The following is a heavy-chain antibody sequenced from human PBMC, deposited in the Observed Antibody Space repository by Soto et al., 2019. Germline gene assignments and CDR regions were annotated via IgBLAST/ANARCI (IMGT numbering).Heavy chain of an antibody. J-gene: IGHJ1*01. CDR2: IKQDGSEK. D-gene: IGHD3-3*01. Sequence: RRRVSKKQGKGLEWVANIKQDGSEKYYVDSVKGRFTISRDNAKNSLYLQMNSLRAEDTAVYYCARHLFNYDLWSSFVHGGGPRGQGTLVSVSS. V-gene: IGHV3-7*03. CDR3: ARHLFNYDLWSSFVHGGGP.